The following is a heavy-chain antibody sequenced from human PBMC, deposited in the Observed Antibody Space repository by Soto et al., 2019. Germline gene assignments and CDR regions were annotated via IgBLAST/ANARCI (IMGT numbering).Heavy chain of an antibody. Sequence: QVQLQQWGAGLLKPSETLSLTCAVYGGSFSGYYWSWIRQPPGRGLEWIGEINHSGSTNYNPSLKSRGAISVDTSKNQFSLKLDSVTAADTAVYYCAGQVGVVIPAAMKDYYYYYGMDVWGQGTTVTVSS. CDR2: INHSGST. V-gene: IGHV4-34*01. D-gene: IGHD2-2*01. J-gene: IGHJ6*02. CDR1: GGSFSGYY. CDR3: AGQVGVVIPAAMKDYYYYYGMDV.